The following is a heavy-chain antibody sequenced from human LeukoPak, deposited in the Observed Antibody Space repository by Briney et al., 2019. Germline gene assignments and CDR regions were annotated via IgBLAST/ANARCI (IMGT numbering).Heavy chain of an antibody. V-gene: IGHV4-30-2*01. CDR2: IYHSGST. Sequence: SETLSLTCAVSGGSISSGGYSWSCIRQPPGRGLEWIGYIYHSGSTYYNPSLKSRVTISVDRSKNQFSLKLNSLTAADTAVYYCARFLGAEGWFDPWGQGTLVTVSS. CDR1: GGSISSGGYS. J-gene: IGHJ5*02. CDR3: ARFLGAEGWFDP.